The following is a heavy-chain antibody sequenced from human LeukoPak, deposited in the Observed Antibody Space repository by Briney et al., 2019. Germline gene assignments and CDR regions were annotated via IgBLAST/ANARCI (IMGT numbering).Heavy chain of an antibody. CDR1: GFTFSSYA. D-gene: IGHD4-17*01. J-gene: IGHJ3*02. CDR2: ISGSGGST. CDR3: ANLRVSRGPNNDAFDI. Sequence: GGSLRLSCAASGFTFSSYAMSWVRQAPGKGLEWVSAISGSGGSTYYADSVKGRFTISRDNSKNTLYLQMNSLRAEDTAVYYCANLRVSRGPNNDAFDIWGQGTMVTASS. V-gene: IGHV3-23*01.